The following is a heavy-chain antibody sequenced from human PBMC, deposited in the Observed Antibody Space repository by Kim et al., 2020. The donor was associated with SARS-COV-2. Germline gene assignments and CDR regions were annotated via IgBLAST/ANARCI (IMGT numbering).Heavy chain of an antibody. V-gene: IGHV3-23*01. Sequence: GGSLRLYCAASGFTCSSYAMSWVRQAPGKGLEWVSAISGSGGSTYYADSVKGRFTISRDNSKNTLYLQMNSLRAEDTAVYYCAKGGQWLGKWGYLDYWGQGTLVTVSS. CDR2: ISGSGGST. D-gene: IGHD6-19*01. CDR1: GFTCSSYA. J-gene: IGHJ4*02. CDR3: AKGGQWLGKWGYLDY.